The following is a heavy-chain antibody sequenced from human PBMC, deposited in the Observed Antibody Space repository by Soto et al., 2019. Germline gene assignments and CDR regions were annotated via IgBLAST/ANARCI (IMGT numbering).Heavy chain of an antibody. CDR1: GGTFSSYA. CDR3: ARFTVTTDHYYYGMDV. D-gene: IGHD4-17*01. V-gene: IGHV1-69*13. Sequence: ASVKVSCKASGGTFSSYAISWVRQAPGQGLEWMGGIIPIFGTANYAQKFQGRVTITADESTSTAYMELSSLRSEDTAVYYCARFTVTTDHYYYGMDVWGQGTTVTVSS. J-gene: IGHJ6*02. CDR2: IIPIFGTA.